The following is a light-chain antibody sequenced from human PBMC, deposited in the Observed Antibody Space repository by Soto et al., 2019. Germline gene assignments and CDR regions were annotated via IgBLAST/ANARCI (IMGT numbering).Light chain of an antibody. CDR2: EAS. V-gene: IGLV2-14*01. CDR1: TSDVGGYNF. CDR3: SSYTSSGTRV. J-gene: IGLJ1*01. Sequence: QSALTQPASVSGSPGQSITISCTGTTSDVGGYNFVSWYQLHPGKAPKLMIFEASNRPSGVSNRFSGSKSGNTASLTISGLQAEDEADYYCSSYTSSGTRVFGTGTKVTVL.